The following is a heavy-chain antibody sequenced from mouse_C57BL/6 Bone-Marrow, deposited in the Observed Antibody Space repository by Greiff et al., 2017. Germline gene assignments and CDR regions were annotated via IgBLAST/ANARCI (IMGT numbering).Heavy chain of an antibody. J-gene: IGHJ3*01. V-gene: IGHV1-39*01. CDR2: IKPNYGTT. CDR3: ARSPSSHYGGSPFAY. CDR1: GYSFTDYN. Sequence: EVQLQQSGPELVKPGASVKISCKASGYSFTDYNMTWVKQSNGKSLEWIGVIKPNYGTTSYNQKFKGKATLTVDQSSSTAYMQLNRLTSEDSAVYYCARSPSSHYGGSPFAYWGQGTLVTVSA. D-gene: IGHD1-1*01.